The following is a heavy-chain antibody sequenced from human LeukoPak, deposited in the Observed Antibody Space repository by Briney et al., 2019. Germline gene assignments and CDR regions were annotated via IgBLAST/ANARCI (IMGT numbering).Heavy chain of an antibody. CDR2: IKQDGSQK. CDR3: ARLDILTGNYYYFNF. V-gene: IGHV3-7*05. CDR1: GFTFSNYW. D-gene: IGHD3-9*01. J-gene: IGHJ4*02. Sequence: GGSLRLSCAASGFTFSNYWMAWVRQAPGKGLEWVANIKQDGSQKYYGDSMEGRLTISRDNAKSSVFLQMNSLRAEDTAVYYCARLDILTGNYYYFNFWGQGTLVTVSS.